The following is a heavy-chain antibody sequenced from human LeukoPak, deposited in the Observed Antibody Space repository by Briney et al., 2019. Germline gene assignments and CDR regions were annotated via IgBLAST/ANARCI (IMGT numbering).Heavy chain of an antibody. CDR2: IYYSGST. CDR3: ALFRIAAAGHDAFDI. D-gene: IGHD6-13*01. J-gene: IGHJ3*02. Sequence: SETLSLTCTVSGGSISSGGYYWSWIRQHPGKGLEWIGYIYYSGSTYYNPSLKSRVTISVDTSKNQFSLKLSSVTAADTAVYYCALFRIAAAGHDAFDIWGQGTMVTSLQ. V-gene: IGHV4-31*03. CDR1: GGSISSGGYY.